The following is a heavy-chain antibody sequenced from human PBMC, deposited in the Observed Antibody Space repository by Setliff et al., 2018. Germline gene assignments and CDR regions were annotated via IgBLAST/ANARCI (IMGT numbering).Heavy chain of an antibody. CDR1: GFAVSGDY. J-gene: IGHJ5*01. V-gene: IGHV3-66*01. CDR3: ARSPGWIPWFDS. CDR2: IYSDDART. Sequence: GESLKISCAASGFAVSGDYMSWVRQAPGKGLEWVGAIYSDDARTFHADSVKGRFIISRDNAKTSLYLQMDSLRVEDTAVYFCARSPGWIPWFDSWGQGTLVTVSS. D-gene: IGHD5-18*01.